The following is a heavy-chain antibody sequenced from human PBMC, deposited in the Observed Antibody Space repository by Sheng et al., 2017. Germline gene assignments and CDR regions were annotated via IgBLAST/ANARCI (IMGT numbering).Heavy chain of an antibody. CDR1: GFTFSDYT. CDR2: ISYAGSK. V-gene: IGHV3-30*04. CDR3: ARGGSSGSRDYYYYYMDV. J-gene: IGHJ6*03. Sequence: VQLVESGGGLVQPGRSLRLSCEASGFTFSDYTMHWVRQAPGKGLEWVTLISYAGSKNHADSVKGRFTISRDNSKNTFYLQMNSLRAEDTAVYYCARGGSSGSRDYYYYYMDVWGQGTTVTVSS. D-gene: IGHD3-10*01.